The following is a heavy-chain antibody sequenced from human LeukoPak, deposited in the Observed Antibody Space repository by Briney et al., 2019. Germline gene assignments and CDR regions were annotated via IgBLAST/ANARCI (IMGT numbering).Heavy chain of an antibody. CDR1: GFTFNDYY. J-gene: IGHJ4*02. CDR3: ARDHRLRYFDWSDFDY. V-gene: IGHV3-11*06. Sequence: GGSLRLSCAASGFTFNDYYMSWIRQAPGKGLEWISYISSSSFYTSYADSVKGRFTISRDNAKNSLYLQMNSLRAEDTAVYYCARDHRLRYFDWSDFDYWGQGTLVTVSS. D-gene: IGHD3-9*01. CDR2: ISSSSFYT.